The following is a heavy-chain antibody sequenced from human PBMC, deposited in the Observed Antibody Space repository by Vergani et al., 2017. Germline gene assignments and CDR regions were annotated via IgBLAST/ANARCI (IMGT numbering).Heavy chain of an antibody. Sequence: EVQLVQSGAEVKKPGASPRISCKGSGYSFTYYWISWVRQMPGKGLEWMGRIDPSDSYTNYSPSSQGHVTISAAKTISTAYLQWSTLKASDTAMYYCARHAVRAAMKSMGGYFDLWGRGTLVTVSS. CDR2: IDPSDSYT. D-gene: IGHD2-2*01. CDR1: GYSFTYYW. CDR3: ARHAVRAAMKSMGGYFDL. V-gene: IGHV5-10-1*03. J-gene: IGHJ2*01.